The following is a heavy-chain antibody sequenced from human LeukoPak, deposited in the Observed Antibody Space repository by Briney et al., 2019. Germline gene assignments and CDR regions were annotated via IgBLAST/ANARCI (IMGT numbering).Heavy chain of an antibody. D-gene: IGHD3-3*01. V-gene: IGHV3-64D*09. Sequence: GGSLRLSCSASGFTFSSYAMHWVRQAPGKGLEYVSAISGNGGSTYYADSVKGRFTISRDNSKNTLYLQMSSLRAEDTAVYYCVTGSYYDFWSGYRPPLDYWGQGTLVTVSS. CDR1: GFTFSSYA. CDR3: VTGSYYDFWSGYRPPLDY. CDR2: ISGNGGST. J-gene: IGHJ4*02.